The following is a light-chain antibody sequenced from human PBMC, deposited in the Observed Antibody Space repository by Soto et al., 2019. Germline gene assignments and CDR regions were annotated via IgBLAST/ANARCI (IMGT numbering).Light chain of an antibody. CDR2: SNN. J-gene: IGLJ3*02. CDR1: SSNIGSNT. V-gene: IGLV1-44*01. CDR3: AALDDSLHGPNLV. Sequence: QSVLTQPPSASGTPGQRVTISCSGSSSNIGSNTVNWYQQLPGTAPKLLIYSNNQRPSGVPDRFSVSKSGTSASLAISGLQYEDAADYFGAALDDSLHGPNLVFGGGTKLTVL.